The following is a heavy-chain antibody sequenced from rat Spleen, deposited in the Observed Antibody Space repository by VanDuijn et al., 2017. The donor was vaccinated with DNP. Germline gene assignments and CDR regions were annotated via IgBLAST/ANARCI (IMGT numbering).Heavy chain of an antibody. CDR2: IWGDGTT. Sequence: QVQLTGSGPGLVQPSETLSLTCTVSGFSLTDYSIYWVRQAPGKGLEWMGIIWGDGTTNYDSALTSRLSISRDTSKGQIFLTMNSLRTDDTAVYYCAESRGYAMDAWGQGTSVTVSS. CDR3: AESRGYAMDA. CDR1: GFSLTDYS. V-gene: IGHV2-77*01. J-gene: IGHJ4*01. D-gene: IGHD3-2*01.